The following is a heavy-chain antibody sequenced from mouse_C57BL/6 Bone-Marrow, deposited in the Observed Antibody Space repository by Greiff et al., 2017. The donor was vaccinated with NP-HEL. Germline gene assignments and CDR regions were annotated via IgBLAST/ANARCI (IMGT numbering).Heavy chain of an antibody. D-gene: IGHD1-1*01. J-gene: IGHJ1*03. CDR1: GFTFTDYY. V-gene: IGHV7-3*01. Sequence: EVHLVESGGGLVQPGGSLSLSCAASGFTFTDYYMSWVRQPPGQALEWLGFIRNKANGYTTEYSASVKGRFTISRDNSQSILYLQMNALRAEDSATYYCARYLSRGYFDVWGTGTTVTVTS. CDR3: ARYLSRGYFDV. CDR2: IRNKANGYTT.